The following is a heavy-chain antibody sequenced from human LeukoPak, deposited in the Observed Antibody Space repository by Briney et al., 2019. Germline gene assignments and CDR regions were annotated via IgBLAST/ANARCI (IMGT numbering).Heavy chain of an antibody. J-gene: IGHJ4*02. CDR3: ARVPRRGGYSRRTYPPYFDY. CDR2: IYTSGST. V-gene: IGHV4-61*02. CDR1: GGSTSSGSYY. Sequence: PSETLSLTCTVSGGSTSSGSYYWSWIRQPAGKGLEWIGRIYTSGSTNYNPSLKSRVTISVDTSKNQFSLKLSSVTAADTAVYYCARVPRRGGYSRRTYPPYFDYWGQGTLVTVSS. D-gene: IGHD2-21*01.